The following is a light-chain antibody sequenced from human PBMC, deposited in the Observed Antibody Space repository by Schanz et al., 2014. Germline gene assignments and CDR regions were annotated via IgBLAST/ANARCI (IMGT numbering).Light chain of an antibody. V-gene: IGKV1-5*01. Sequence: DIQMTQSPSTLSASVGDRVTITCRASQSINSWLAWYQQKPGKAPKVLIYDASSLESGVPSRFSGSGSGTEFTLTISSLQPDDFATYYCQQYNSYSSRTFGGGTKVEIK. J-gene: IGKJ4*01. CDR3: QQYNSYSSRT. CDR1: QSINSW. CDR2: DAS.